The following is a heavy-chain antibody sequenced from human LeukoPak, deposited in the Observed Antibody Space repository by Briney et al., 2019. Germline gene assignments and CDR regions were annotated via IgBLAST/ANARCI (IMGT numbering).Heavy chain of an antibody. CDR2: ILYSGTTT. CDR1: GGSISPYY. V-gene: IGHV4-59*01. D-gene: IGHD3/OR15-3a*01. Sequence: PSETLSLTCTVSGGSISPYYWSWIRQTPGKGLEWIGYILYSGTTTNYNPSLKSRVTISVDTSKNQFSLKLSSVTAADTAVYYCARVGDWSDLVYWGQGTLVTVSS. CDR3: ARVGDWSDLVY. J-gene: IGHJ4*02.